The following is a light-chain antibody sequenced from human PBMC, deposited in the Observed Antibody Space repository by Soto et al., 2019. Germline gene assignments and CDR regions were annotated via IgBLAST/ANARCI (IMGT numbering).Light chain of an antibody. J-gene: IGKJ4*01. CDR3: QQYNKWPLT. Sequence: EIVMTQSPATLSLSPGERAALSCRASQSVGSAFAWYQQKPGQAPRVLIYDTSTRATGIPARFSGSGSGTEFTLTISSLPSEDYAVYYCQQYNKWPLTFGGGTTVEI. CDR2: DTS. V-gene: IGKV3-15*01. CDR1: QSVGSA.